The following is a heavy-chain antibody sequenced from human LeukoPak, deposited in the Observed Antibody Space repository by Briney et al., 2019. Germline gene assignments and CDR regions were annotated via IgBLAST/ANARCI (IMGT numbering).Heavy chain of an antibody. J-gene: IGHJ4*02. CDR3: AKDRFLYGDSPQFDY. D-gene: IGHD4-17*01. CDR2: NSGSGGST. CDR1: GFTFSSYA. Sequence: GGSLRLSCAASGFTFSSYAMSWVRQAPGKGLEWVSANSGSGGSTYYADSVKGRFTISRDNSKNTLYLQMNSLRAEDTAVYYCAKDRFLYGDSPQFDYWGQGTLVTVSS. V-gene: IGHV3-23*01.